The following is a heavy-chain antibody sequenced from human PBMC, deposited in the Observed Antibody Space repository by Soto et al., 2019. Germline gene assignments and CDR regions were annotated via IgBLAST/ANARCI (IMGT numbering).Heavy chain of an antibody. Sequence: ETLSLTFPVSGGSISSHYCSWVRQAPGKGLEWIVHIYYRVSTTYNPSLRSRSTISVDTSNNQFSLKLNSVTTADTAVYYCARDGREASGMDXWGQGTKVTVS. CDR3: ARDGREASGMDX. D-gene: IGHD1-26*01. V-gene: IGHV4-59*11. CDR2: IYYRVST. CDR1: GGSISSHY. J-gene: IGHJ6*02.